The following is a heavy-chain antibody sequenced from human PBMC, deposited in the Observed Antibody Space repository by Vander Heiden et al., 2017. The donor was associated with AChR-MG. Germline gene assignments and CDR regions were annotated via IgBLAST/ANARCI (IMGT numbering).Heavy chain of an antibody. CDR3: ARRLYYYDSSGYPDY. CDR1: GGSISSGRYY. D-gene: IGHD3-22*01. CDR2: IYYSGST. V-gene: IGHV4-31*03. Sequence: QVQLQESGPGLVKPSQTLSLTGTVSGGSISSGRYYWSWIRQHPGKGLESIGYIYYSGSTYYNPSLKSRVTISVDTSKNQFSLKLSSVTAADTAVYYCARRLYYYDSSGYPDYWGQGTLVTVSS. J-gene: IGHJ4*02.